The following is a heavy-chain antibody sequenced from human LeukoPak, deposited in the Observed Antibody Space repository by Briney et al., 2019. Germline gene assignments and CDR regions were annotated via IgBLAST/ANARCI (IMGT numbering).Heavy chain of an antibody. Sequence: GGTLRLSCEASGFSFSNYGMSWVRQAPGKGLEWVSTLSFNSDSTYFSDSVKGRFTISRDNSKNTLYLMMNSLRSDDTAVYYCAKQRGSHEVLGVFDIWGRGTMVTVSS. V-gene: IGHV3-23*01. D-gene: IGHD1-26*01. CDR3: AKQRGSHEVLGVFDI. CDR1: GFSFSNYG. CDR2: LSFNSDST. J-gene: IGHJ3*02.